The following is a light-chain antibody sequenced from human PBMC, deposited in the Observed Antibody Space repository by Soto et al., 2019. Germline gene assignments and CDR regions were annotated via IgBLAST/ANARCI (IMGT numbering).Light chain of an antibody. CDR1: QSVSSC. CDR2: DAS. CDR3: QQRSNWYT. J-gene: IGKJ2*01. V-gene: IGKV3-11*01. Sequence: EIVLTQSPATLSSSPGVRATLSCRASQSVSSCFAWYQQKPGQAPRLLIYDASNRATGIPARFSGSGSVTDFTLTNSSLEPEDFALHYCQQRSNWYTFGQGTKLEIK.